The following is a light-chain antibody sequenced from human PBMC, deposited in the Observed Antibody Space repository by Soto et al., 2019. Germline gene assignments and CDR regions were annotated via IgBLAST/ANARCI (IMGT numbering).Light chain of an antibody. Sequence: DIQLTQSPSFLSASVGDRVTITCRASQGINSFLGWYQQKPGKGPRLLIYAASALQSGVPSRFSGSGSGTEFTLTISSLQPEDCATYYCQQLNSYPITFGKGTRLEIK. CDR3: QQLNSYPIT. V-gene: IGKV1-9*01. CDR2: AAS. J-gene: IGKJ5*01. CDR1: QGINSF.